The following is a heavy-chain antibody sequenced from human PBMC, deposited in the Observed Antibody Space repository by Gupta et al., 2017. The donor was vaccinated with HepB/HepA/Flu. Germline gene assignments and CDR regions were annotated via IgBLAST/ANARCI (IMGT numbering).Heavy chain of an antibody. J-gene: IGHJ4*02. CDR3: AKGAGYNFYYFDY. CDR1: GFYFDSYG. V-gene: IGHV3-30*18. Sequence: QVQLVESGGGAVQPGRSLRLSCAASGFYFDSYGMYWVRQAPGKGLEWVGVISYEGSQKFYADSVKGRFTISRDNLRNTLYLQMNNLRHEDTAIYYCAKGAGYNFYYFDYWGRGTLVTVSS. D-gene: IGHD5-24*01. CDR2: ISYEGSQK.